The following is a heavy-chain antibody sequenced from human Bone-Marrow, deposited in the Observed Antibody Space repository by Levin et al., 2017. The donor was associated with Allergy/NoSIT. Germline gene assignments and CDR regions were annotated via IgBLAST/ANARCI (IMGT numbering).Heavy chain of an antibody. V-gene: IGHV3-53*01. D-gene: IGHD3-9*01. CDR3: ARDNYDTPGELDF. CDR1: GFVVTRNH. J-gene: IGHJ4*02. Sequence: GESLKISCAASGFVVTRNHMSWVRQAPGKGLEWLSVTYSGGATYYRDSVKGRFTISRDNFKNTLYLQMNSLRAEDTAIYYCARDNYDTPGELDFWGKGTLVTVS. CDR2: TYSGGAT.